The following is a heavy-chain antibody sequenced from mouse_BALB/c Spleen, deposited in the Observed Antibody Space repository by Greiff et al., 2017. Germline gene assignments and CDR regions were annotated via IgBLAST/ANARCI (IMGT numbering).Heavy chain of an antibody. J-gene: IGHJ4*01. Sequence: EVQLVESGGGLVQPGGSLKLSCAASGFTFSSYGMSWVRQTPDKRLELVATINSNGGSTYYPDSVKGRFTISRDNAKNTLYLQMSSLKSEDTAMYYCAREGGLYAMDYWGQGTSVTVSS. V-gene: IGHV5-6-3*01. CDR1: GFTFSSYG. CDR2: INSNGGST. CDR3: AREGGLYAMDY.